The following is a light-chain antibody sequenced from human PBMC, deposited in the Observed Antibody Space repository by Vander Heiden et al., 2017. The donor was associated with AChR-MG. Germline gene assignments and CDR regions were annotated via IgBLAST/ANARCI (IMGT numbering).Light chain of an antibody. CDR2: AAS. Sequence: DIQMTKSQSSLSASVGDRVTITCRASQSISSYLNWYQQKPGKAPKLLIYAASSLQSGVPARFSGSGSGTDFTLTISSLQPEDFATYYCQQCYSTPLTFGQGTRLEIK. CDR3: QQCYSTPLT. CDR1: QSISSY. V-gene: IGKV1-39*01. J-gene: IGKJ5*01.